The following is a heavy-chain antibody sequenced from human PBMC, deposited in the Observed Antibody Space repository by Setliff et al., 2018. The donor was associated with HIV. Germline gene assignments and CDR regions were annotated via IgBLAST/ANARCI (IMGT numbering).Heavy chain of an antibody. CDR2: FHYSGST. J-gene: IGHJ4*02. D-gene: IGHD3-16*01. V-gene: IGHV4-38-2*01. CDR3: ARGTLYYDYVWGTPFPFDY. CDR1: GYSISSGYY. Sequence: ETLSLTCAVSGYSISSGYYWGWIRQPPGKGLEWIGSFHYSGSTNYNPSLKSRVTISVVTSKNQFSLKLSSVTAADTAVYYCARGTLYYDYVWGTPFPFDYWGQGTLVTVSS.